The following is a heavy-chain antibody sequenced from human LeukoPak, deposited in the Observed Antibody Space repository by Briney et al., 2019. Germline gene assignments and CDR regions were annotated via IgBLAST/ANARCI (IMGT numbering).Heavy chain of an antibody. D-gene: IGHD6-19*01. Sequence: SETLSLTCTVSGGSISSYYWSWIRQPPGKGLEWIGYIYYSGSTNYNPSLKSRVTISVDTSKNQFSLKLSSVTAADTAVYYCARVTISSGWRKGYYYMDVWGKGTTVTISS. CDR3: ARVTISSGWRKGYYYMDV. CDR2: IYYSGST. CDR1: GGSISSYY. V-gene: IGHV4-59*01. J-gene: IGHJ6*03.